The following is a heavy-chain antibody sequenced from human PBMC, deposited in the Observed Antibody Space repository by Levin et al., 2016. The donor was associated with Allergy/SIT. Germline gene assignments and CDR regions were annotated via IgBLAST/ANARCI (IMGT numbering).Heavy chain of an antibody. CDR3: AREPTSHIAVAGTVGFDP. D-gene: IGHD6-19*01. CDR2: INPSGGST. J-gene: IGHJ5*02. V-gene: IGHV1-46*01. Sequence: ASVKVSCKASGYTFTSYYMHWVRQAPGQGLEWMGIINPSGGSTSYAQKFQGRVTMTRDTSTSTVYMELSSLRSEDTAVYYCAREPTSHIAVAGTVGFDPWGQGTLVTVSS. CDR1: GYTFTSYY.